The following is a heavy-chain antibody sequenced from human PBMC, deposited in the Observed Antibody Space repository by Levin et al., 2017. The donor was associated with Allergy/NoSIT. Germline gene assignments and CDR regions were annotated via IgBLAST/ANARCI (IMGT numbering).Heavy chain of an antibody. V-gene: IGHV3-73*01. Sequence: GESLKISCAASGFTFSGPIIHWVRQASGKGLEWVGLIRTKVDNYETAYGAPVRGRFTISRDDSKNTAYLQMNSLKTEDTAIYYCSIPATRTRNSWGQGTLVTVSS. CDR2: IRTKVDNYET. CDR3: SIPATRTRNS. D-gene: IGHD1-1*01. J-gene: IGHJ4*02. CDR1: GFTFSGPI.